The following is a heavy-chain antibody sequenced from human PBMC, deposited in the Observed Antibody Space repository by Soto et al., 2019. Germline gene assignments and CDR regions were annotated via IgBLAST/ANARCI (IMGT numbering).Heavy chain of an antibody. CDR2: IYYSGST. Sequence: SETLSLTCTVSGGSINSGDYHWSWIRQPPGKGLEWIGYIYYSGSTYHNPSLKSRINISVDTSKNQFSLKLSSVTAADTAVYYCATVPTYYYDRSGYANAFDMWGQGTMVTVSS. CDR3: ATVPTYYYDRSGYANAFDM. V-gene: IGHV4-30-4*01. D-gene: IGHD3-22*01. J-gene: IGHJ3*02. CDR1: GGSINSGDYH.